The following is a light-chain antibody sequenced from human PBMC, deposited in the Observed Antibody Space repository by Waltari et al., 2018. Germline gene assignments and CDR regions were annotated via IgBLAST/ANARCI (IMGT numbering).Light chain of an antibody. J-gene: IGLJ3*02. Sequence: QSVLTQPPSASGTPGQRVTIPCSGSSSNIGSSFVCWYQHLPGTAPKLLISWASTRKSGVPDRFSGSGSGTDFTLIVSSLQAEDVAVYYCQQYYSTPPTFGQGT. CDR3: QQYYSTPPT. V-gene: IGLV1-47*01. CDR2: WAS. CDR1: SSNIGSSF.